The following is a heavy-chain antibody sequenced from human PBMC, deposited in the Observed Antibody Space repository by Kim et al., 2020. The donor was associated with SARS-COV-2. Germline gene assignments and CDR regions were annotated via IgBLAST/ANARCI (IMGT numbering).Heavy chain of an antibody. D-gene: IGHD6-19*01. Sequence: GGSLRLSCVASGFSFSNFPMRWIRQAPGKGLEWVSAISPIGETTYYAATVQGRFASFRDNSKNTLYLQMHNLRVDDTAIYYCAKRGALAVAADEYCGQGT. CDR2: ISPIGETT. J-gene: IGHJ4*02. CDR1: GFSFSNFP. V-gene: IGHV3-23*01. CDR3: AKRGALAVAADEY.